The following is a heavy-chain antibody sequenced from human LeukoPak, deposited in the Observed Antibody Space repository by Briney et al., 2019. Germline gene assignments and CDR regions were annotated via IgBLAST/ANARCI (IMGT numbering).Heavy chain of an antibody. J-gene: IGHJ4*02. CDR1: GGTFSSYA. D-gene: IGHD6-19*01. CDR2: IIPIFGTA. Sequence: ASVKVSCKASGGTFSSYAISWVRQAPGQGLEWMGGIIPIFGTANYAQKFQGRVTITTDESTSTAYMELSSLRSEDTAVYYCARTGNIAVAGDYWGQGTLVTVSS. V-gene: IGHV1-69*05. CDR3: ARTGNIAVAGDY.